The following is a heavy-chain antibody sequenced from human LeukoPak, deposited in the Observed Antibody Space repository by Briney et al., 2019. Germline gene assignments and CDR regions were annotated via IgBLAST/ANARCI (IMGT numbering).Heavy chain of an antibody. D-gene: IGHD4-17*01. CDR1: GFTFSSYA. CDR3: AKVIGDPSY. J-gene: IGHJ4*02. Sequence: PGGSLRLSCAGSGFTFSSYALSWVRQAPGKGLEWVSSLSGSGGNTNYADFVKGRFTISRDNSKNTLYLQMSSLRAEDTAVYYCAKVIGDPSYWGQGTLVTVSS. CDR2: LSGSGGNT. V-gene: IGHV3-23*01.